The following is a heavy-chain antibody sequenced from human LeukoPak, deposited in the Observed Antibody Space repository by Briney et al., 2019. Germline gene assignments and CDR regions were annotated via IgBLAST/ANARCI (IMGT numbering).Heavy chain of an antibody. CDR1: GFTVSTNY. J-gene: IGHJ4*02. V-gene: IGHV3-66*02. Sequence: PGGSLRLSCAASGFTVSTNYMNWVRQAPGKGLEWVSVIYGGGGTYYADSVKGRFTISRDNSKNTLYLQMYSLRAEDTAVYYCARGPHYDILTGYLDYWGQGTLVTVSS. D-gene: IGHD3-9*01. CDR2: IYGGGGT. CDR3: ARGPHYDILTGYLDY.